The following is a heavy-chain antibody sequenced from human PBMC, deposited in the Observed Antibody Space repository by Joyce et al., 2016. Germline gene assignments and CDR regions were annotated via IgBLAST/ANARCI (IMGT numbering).Heavy chain of an antibody. V-gene: IGHV3-23*01. CDR1: GCTFSGYG. J-gene: IGHJ3*01. CDR2: ISGRGSGT. D-gene: IGHD3/OR15-3a*01. Sequence: VQLLESGGDLVQPGGALRLSCVVSGCTFSGYGMNWVRQAPGRGLEGVSRISGRGSGTNYADSVTGRFTISRDNSKNTLYLQMNSLRVEDTAVYFCAKGDSTHAFDVWGQGTMVIVSS. CDR3: AKGDSTHAFDV.